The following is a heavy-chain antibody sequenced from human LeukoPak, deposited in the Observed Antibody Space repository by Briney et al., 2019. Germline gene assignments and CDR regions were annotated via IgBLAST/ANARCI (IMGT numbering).Heavy chain of an antibody. CDR2: IRGSGGDI. Sequence: KSGGSLRLSCTASGFTCRSYAMSWVRQAPGKGLEWVSTIRGSGGDIYYADSVKGRFTISRDNYKNTLYLQMNSLRAEDTAVYYCAKDESGYCSSSACYKWFDPWGRGTLVTVSS. CDR1: GFTCRSYA. V-gene: IGHV3-23*01. D-gene: IGHD2-2*01. CDR3: AKDESGYCSSSACYKWFDP. J-gene: IGHJ5*01.